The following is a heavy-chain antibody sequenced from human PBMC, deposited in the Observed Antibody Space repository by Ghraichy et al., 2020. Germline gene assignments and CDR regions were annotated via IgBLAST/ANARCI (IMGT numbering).Heavy chain of an antibody. Sequence: LSLTCAASGFPFSNYHMTWVRQAPGKGLEWVSAISGSGDGTYYADSVKGRFTISRDNSKNTLYLQMNSLRADDTAVYYCAKDLTQTVAVDWFDPRGQGILVTVSS. V-gene: IGHV3-23*01. CDR1: GFPFSNYH. J-gene: IGHJ5*02. D-gene: IGHD6-19*01. CDR2: ISGSGDGT. CDR3: AKDLTQTVAVDWFDP.